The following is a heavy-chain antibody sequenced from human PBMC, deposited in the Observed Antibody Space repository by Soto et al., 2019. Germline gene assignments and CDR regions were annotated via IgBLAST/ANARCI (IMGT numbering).Heavy chain of an antibody. J-gene: IGHJ5*02. V-gene: IGHV4-4*02. CDR3: GRANSSGSPIDA. CDR1: GGSVNSTNW. CDR2: MHHSGSS. Sequence: QVQLQQSGPGLVEPSGTLSLTCAVSGGSVNSTNWWNWVRQPPETGLECIGEMHHSGSSNYNPSLITRLTLSVDTSKNELSMTLHSVTAADTAIYSCGRANSSGSPIDAWGPGIRVTVSS. D-gene: IGHD6-19*01.